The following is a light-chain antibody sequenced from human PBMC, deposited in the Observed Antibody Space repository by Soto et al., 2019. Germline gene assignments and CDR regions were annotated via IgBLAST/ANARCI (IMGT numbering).Light chain of an antibody. CDR2: DAS. CDR3: QHRSDWPLT. CDR1: QSVSSY. V-gene: IGKV3-11*01. Sequence: EIVLTQSPATLSLSPGERATLSCRASQSVSSYLAWYQQKPGQAPRLLIYDASNRDTGIPARFSGSGSGTVFTLTISGLEPEEFAVYYCQHRSDWPLTFGGGTKVEI. J-gene: IGKJ4*01.